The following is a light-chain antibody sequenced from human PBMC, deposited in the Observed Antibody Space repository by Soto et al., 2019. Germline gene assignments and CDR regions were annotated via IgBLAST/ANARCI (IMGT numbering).Light chain of an antibody. CDR1: RGHSSYA. J-gene: IGLJ3*02. CDR2: LNSDGSH. CDR3: QTWGTGIRV. Sequence: QLVLTQSPSASASLGAPVKLTCTLSRGHSSYAIAWHQQQPEKGPRYLMKLNSDGSHSKGDGIPDRFSGSSSGAERYLTISSLQSEDEADYYCQTWGTGIRVFGGGTKLTVL. V-gene: IGLV4-69*01.